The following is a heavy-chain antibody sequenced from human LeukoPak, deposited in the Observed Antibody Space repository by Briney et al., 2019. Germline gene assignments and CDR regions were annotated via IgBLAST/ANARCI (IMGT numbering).Heavy chain of an antibody. D-gene: IGHD1-26*01. Sequence: GGSLRLSCAASGFTFSNFGMHWVRQAPGKGLEWVAFIRYDGSNKYYADSVKGRFTISRDNSKNTLYLQMNSLRGEDTAVYYCAKDGDTMSGTYYYDMDVWGKGTTVTISS. CDR2: IRYDGSNK. V-gene: IGHV3-30*02. CDR3: AKDGDTMSGTYYYDMDV. CDR1: GFTFSNFG. J-gene: IGHJ6*03.